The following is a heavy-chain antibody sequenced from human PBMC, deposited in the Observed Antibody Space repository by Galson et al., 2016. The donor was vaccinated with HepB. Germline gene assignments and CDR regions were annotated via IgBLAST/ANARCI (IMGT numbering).Heavy chain of an antibody. V-gene: IGHV3-15*01. J-gene: IGHJ6*02. CDR2: IKSKTDGGTT. Sequence: SLRLSCAASGFTFSNAWMRWVRQAPGKGLEWVGRIKSKTDGGTTDYAAPVKGRFTISRDDSKNTLYLQMNSLKTEDTAVYYCTTDRGYSSGWYYYGMDVWGQGTTVTVSS. D-gene: IGHD6-19*01. CDR1: GFTFSNAW. CDR3: TTDRGYSSGWYYYGMDV.